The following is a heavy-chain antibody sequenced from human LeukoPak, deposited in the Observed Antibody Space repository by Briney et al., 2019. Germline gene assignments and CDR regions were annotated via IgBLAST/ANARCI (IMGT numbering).Heavy chain of an antibody. J-gene: IGHJ4*02. D-gene: IGHD6-19*01. CDR3: ARDSSGWRGYFDY. Sequence: GGSLRLSCAASGFTSSSYSMNWVRQAPGKGLEWVSSISSSSSYIYYADSVKGRFTISRDNAKNSLYLQMNSLRAEDTAVYYCARDSSGWRGYFDYWGQGTLVTVSS. CDR1: GFTSSSYS. CDR2: ISSSSSYI. V-gene: IGHV3-21*01.